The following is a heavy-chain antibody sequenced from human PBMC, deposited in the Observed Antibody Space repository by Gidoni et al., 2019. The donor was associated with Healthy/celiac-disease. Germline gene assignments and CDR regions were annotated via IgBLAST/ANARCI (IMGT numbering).Heavy chain of an antibody. J-gene: IGHJ6*02. V-gene: IGHV3-23*01. Sequence: VQLLESGGGLVPPGGSLRLSCAASGFTFSSYAMSWVRQAPGKGLEWVPAMSGSGGRTYYADSVKGRFTISRDNSKNTRYMKMNSLRAEDTAVYYCAKDRPVYGGNSPRGGYGMDVWGQGTTVTVSS. CDR3: AKDRPVYGGNSPRGGYGMDV. CDR1: GFTFSSYA. CDR2: MSGSGGRT. D-gene: IGHD2-21*02.